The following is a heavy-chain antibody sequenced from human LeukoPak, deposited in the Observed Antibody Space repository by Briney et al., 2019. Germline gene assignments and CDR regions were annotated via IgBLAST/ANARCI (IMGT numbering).Heavy chain of an antibody. V-gene: IGHV3-21*01. CDR1: GFTFGHYS. CDR2: ISSSSSYI. Sequence: GGSLRLSCAASGFTFGHYSMNWVRQAPGKGLEWVSFISSSSSYIYYADSVKGRFTISRDNAKNSLYLQMNSLRAEDTAVYYCAELGITMIGGVWGKGTTVTISS. J-gene: IGHJ6*04. CDR3: AELGITMIGGV. D-gene: IGHD3-10*02.